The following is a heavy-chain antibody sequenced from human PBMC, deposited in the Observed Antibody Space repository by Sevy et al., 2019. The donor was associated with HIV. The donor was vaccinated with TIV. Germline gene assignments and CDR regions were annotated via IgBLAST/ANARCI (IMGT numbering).Heavy chain of an antibody. D-gene: IGHD6-13*01. CDR1: GFTFSSYA. CDR2: ISGSGGST. J-gene: IGHJ4*02. Sequence: GGSLRLSCAASGFTFSSYAMSWVRQAPGKGLEWVSAISGSGGSTYYADSVKGRFTISRDNSKNTLYLQMNSLRAEDTAVSYCAKDGAYSSLYYFDYWGQGTLVTVSS. V-gene: IGHV3-23*01. CDR3: AKDGAYSSLYYFDY.